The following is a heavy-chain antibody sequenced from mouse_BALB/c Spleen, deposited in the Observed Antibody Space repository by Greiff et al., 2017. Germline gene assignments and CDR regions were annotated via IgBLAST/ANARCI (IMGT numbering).Heavy chain of an antibody. Sequence: EVKLMESGGGLVKPGGSLKLSCAASGFTFSSYAMSWVRQTPEKRLEWVASISSGGSTYYPDSVKGRFTISRDNARNILYLQMSSLRSEDTAMYYCARGGYDYDGRFAYWGQGTLVTVSA. CDR2: ISSGGST. CDR1: GFTFSSYA. J-gene: IGHJ3*01. CDR3: ARGGYDYDGRFAY. V-gene: IGHV5-6-5*01. D-gene: IGHD2-4*01.